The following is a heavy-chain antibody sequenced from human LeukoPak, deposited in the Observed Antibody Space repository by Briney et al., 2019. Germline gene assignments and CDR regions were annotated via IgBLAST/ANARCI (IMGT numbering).Heavy chain of an antibody. CDR3: ARDPPGSSWSGYYFDY. J-gene: IGHJ4*02. D-gene: IGHD6-13*01. CDR2: IYYSGTT. Sequence: PSETLSLTCAVSGGPFNSYYWNWIRQPPGKGLEWIGYIYYSGTTNYNPSLKSRVIMSVDTSRNQLSLKLSSVTAADTAVYYCARDPPGSSWSGYYFDYWGQGTLVTVSS. CDR1: GGPFNSYY. V-gene: IGHV4-59*12.